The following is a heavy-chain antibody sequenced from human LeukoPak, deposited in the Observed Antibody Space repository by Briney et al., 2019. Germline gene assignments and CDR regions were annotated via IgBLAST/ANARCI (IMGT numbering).Heavy chain of an antibody. Sequence: GGSLRLSRAASGFTFGSYWMSWVRQAPGKGLEWVANIKQDGSEKYYVDSVKGRFTISRDNAKNSLYLQMNSLRAEDTAVYYCARDSNYDFWSGYQYPSDYWGQGTLVTVSS. D-gene: IGHD3-3*01. J-gene: IGHJ4*02. CDR1: GFTFGSYW. V-gene: IGHV3-7*01. CDR3: ARDSNYDFWSGYQYPSDY. CDR2: IKQDGSEK.